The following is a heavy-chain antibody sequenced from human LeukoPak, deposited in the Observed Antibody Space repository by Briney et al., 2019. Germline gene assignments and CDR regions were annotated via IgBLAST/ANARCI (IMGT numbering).Heavy chain of an antibody. J-gene: IGHJ4*02. Sequence: SETLSLTCTVSGGSISSSSYYWGWIRQPPGKGLERIGSIYYSGSTYYNPSLKSRVTISVDTSKNQFSLKLSSVTAADTAVYYCARKSRAVTVDYWGQGTLVTVSS. CDR2: IYYSGST. CDR3: ARKSRAVTVDY. D-gene: IGHD4-11*01. V-gene: IGHV4-39*07. CDR1: GGSISSSSYY.